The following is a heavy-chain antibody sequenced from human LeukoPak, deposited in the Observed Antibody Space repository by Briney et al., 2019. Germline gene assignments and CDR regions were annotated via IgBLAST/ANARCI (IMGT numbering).Heavy chain of an antibody. CDR3: ARGRYSSSSGINWFDP. CDR2: IYTSGST. V-gene: IGHV4-61*02. J-gene: IGHJ5*02. CDR1: GGSISSGSYY. Sequence: SQTLSLTCTVSGGSISSGSYYWSWIRQPAGKGLEWIGRIYTSGSTNYNPSLKSRVTISVDKSKNQFSLKLSSVTAADTAVYYCARGRYSSSSGINWFDPWGQGTLVTVSS. D-gene: IGHD6-6*01.